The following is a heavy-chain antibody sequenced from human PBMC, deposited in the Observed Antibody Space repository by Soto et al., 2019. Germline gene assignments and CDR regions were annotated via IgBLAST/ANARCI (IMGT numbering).Heavy chain of an antibody. V-gene: IGHV3-30-3*01. CDR3: ARDTPPDYDFRSGIADYGMDV. CDR1: GFTFSSYA. D-gene: IGHD3-3*01. Sequence: GGSLRLSCAASGFTFSSYAMHWVRQAPGKGLEWVAVISYDGSNKYYADSVKGRFTISRDNSKNTLYLQMNSLRAEDTAVYYCARDTPPDYDFRSGIADYGMDVWGQGTTVTVSS. J-gene: IGHJ6*02. CDR2: ISYDGSNK.